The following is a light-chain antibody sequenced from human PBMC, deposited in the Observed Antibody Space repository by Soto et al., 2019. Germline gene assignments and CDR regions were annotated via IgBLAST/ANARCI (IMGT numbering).Light chain of an antibody. Sequence: EIVLTQSPGTLSLSPGERATLSCRASQSLSSSYLAWYQQKPGQAPRLLIYGASSRATGIPDRFSGSGSGTDFTLTISRLEPEHFAVYYCQQYGNSSWTFGQGTKVEIK. V-gene: IGKV3-20*01. J-gene: IGKJ1*01. CDR2: GAS. CDR1: QSLSSSY. CDR3: QQYGNSSWT.